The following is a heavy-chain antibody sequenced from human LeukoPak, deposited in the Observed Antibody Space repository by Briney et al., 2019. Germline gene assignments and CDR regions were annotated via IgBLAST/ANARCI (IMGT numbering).Heavy chain of an antibody. D-gene: IGHD6-6*01. CDR3: ARDEYSSSPGYFDY. J-gene: IGHJ4*02. V-gene: IGHV3-21*01. CDR1: GFTFSTYS. Sequence: GGSLRLSCAASGFTFSTYSMNWVRQAPGKGLEWVSSISTSSSYIHYADSVKGRFTISRDNAKNSLYLQMNSLRAEDTAVYCCARDEYSSSPGYFDYWGQGTLVTVSS. CDR2: ISTSSSYI.